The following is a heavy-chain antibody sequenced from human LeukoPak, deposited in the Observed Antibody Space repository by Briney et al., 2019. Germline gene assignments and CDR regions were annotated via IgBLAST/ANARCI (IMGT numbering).Heavy chain of an antibody. CDR3: AKDQDDSSGYYYYPLDY. D-gene: IGHD3-22*01. J-gene: IGHJ4*02. Sequence: GGSLRLXCAASGFTFSSYGMHWDRQAPGKGLEWVAFIRYDGSNKYYADSVKGRFTISRDNSKNTLYLQMNSLRAEDTAVYYCAKDQDDSSGYYYYPLDYWGQGTLVTVSS. CDR2: IRYDGSNK. V-gene: IGHV3-30*02. CDR1: GFTFSSYG.